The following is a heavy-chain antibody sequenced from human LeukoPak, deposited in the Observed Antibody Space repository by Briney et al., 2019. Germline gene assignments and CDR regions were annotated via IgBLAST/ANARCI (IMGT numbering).Heavy chain of an antibody. CDR3: ARDSYGMDV. CDR2: ISYDGSNK. V-gene: IGHV3-30*03. Sequence: GGSLRLSCVASGFTFSSYSINWVRQAPGKGLEWVAVISYDGSNKYYADSVKGRFTISRDNSKNTLYLQMNSLRAEDTAVYYYARDSYGMDVWGQGTTVTVSS. J-gene: IGHJ6*02. CDR1: GFTFSSYS.